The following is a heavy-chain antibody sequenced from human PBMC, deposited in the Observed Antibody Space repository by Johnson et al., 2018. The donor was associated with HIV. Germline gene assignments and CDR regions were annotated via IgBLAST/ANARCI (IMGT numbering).Heavy chain of an antibody. J-gene: IGHJ3*02. D-gene: IGHD5-24*01. CDR2: IWYDGSNK. CDR1: GFTFSSYA. CDR3: ASPVEMATTIGAFDI. Sequence: QVQLVESGGGVVQPGRSLRLSCAASGFTFSSYAMHWVRQAPGKGLEWVAVIWYDGSNKYYADSVKGRFTISRDNSKNTLYLQMNSLRVEDTAVYYCASPVEMATTIGAFDIWGQGTMVTVSS. V-gene: IGHV3-33*08.